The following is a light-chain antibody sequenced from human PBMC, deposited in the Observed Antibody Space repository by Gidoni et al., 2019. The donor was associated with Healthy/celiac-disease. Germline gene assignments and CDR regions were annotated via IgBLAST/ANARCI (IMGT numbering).Light chain of an antibody. V-gene: IGKV1-39*01. CDR1: QSISSY. Sequence: DSQMTQSPSSLSASVGDRVTITCRASQSISSYLNWYQQKPGKAPQLLIYAASSLQSGVPSRFSGSGSGTDFTLTISSLQPEDFATYYCQQSYSTPYPFGQXTKLEIK. J-gene: IGKJ2*01. CDR3: QQSYSTPYP. CDR2: AAS.